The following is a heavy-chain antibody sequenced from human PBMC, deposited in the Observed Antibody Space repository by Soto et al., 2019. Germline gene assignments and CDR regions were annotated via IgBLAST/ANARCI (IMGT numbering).Heavy chain of an antibody. CDR1: GGSFSGYY. J-gene: IGHJ4*02. CDR3: ARLLYSSRHFDY. Sequence: SETLSLTCAVYGGSFSGYYWSWIRQPPGKGLEWIGEINHSGSTNYNPSLKSRVTISVDTSKNQFSLKLSSVTAADTAVYYCARLLYSSRHFDYWGQGTLVTVSS. D-gene: IGHD6-13*01. CDR2: INHSGST. V-gene: IGHV4-34*01.